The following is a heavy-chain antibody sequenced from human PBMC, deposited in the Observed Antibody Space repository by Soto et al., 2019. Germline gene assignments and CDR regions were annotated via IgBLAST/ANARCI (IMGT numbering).Heavy chain of an antibody. Sequence: PGGSLRLSCAASGFTFSSSWMHWVRLPPGKGLEWVSVIYSGGTTMHADSVRGRFTISRDTSKNILYLDMNSLRVEDTATYFCARAAYQTDYFDSWGQGTLVTVS. D-gene: IGHD2-2*01. CDR3: ARAAYQTDYFDS. CDR1: GFTFSSSW. J-gene: IGHJ4*02. CDR2: IYSGGTT. V-gene: IGHV3-66*01.